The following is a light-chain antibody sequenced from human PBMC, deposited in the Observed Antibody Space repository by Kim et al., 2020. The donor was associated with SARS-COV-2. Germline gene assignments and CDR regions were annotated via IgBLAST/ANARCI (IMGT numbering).Light chain of an antibody. CDR3: TPRASSGIHVV. CDR1: SLRSYY. V-gene: IGLV3-19*01. CDR2: GKN. J-gene: IGLJ2*01. Sequence: SSELTQDPAVSVALGQTVRITCQGDSLRSYYASWYQQKPGQAPVLVIYGKNNRPSGIPDRFSASSSGNTASLTLTGSQAEDEADYYCTPRASSGIHVVFG.